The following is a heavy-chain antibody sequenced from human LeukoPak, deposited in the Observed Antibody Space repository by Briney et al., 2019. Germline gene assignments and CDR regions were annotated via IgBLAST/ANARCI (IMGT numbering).Heavy chain of an antibody. J-gene: IGHJ4*02. D-gene: IGHD3-22*01. CDR1: GFTFSSYS. CDR3: ARAHFYDSSGYYLFSDY. CDR2: ISGSGGST. Sequence: GGSLRLSCAASGFTFSSYSMNWVRQAPGKGLEWVSAISGSGGSTYYADSVKGRFTISRDNAKNSLYLQMNSLRAEDTAVYYCARAHFYDSSGYYLFSDYWGQGTLVTVSS. V-gene: IGHV3-21*01.